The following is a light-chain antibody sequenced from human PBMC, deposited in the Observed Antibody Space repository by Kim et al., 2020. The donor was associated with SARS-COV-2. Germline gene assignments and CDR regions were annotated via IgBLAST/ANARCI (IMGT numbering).Light chain of an antibody. J-gene: IGLJ3*02. CDR1: SSNIGTNY. CDR2: DNN. Sequence: GQKVTISCSGSSSNIGTNYVSWYQQRPGTVPKVLIYDNNKRPSGIPDRFSGSKSGTSGTLDITGLQTGDEADYYCGTWDSSLSVWLFGGGTQLTVL. CDR3: GTWDSSLSVWL. V-gene: IGLV1-51*01.